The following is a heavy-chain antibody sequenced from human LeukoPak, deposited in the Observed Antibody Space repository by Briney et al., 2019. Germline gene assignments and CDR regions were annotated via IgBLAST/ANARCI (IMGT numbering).Heavy chain of an antibody. J-gene: IGHJ5*02. D-gene: IGHD3-10*01. CDR2: INPNSGGT. V-gene: IGHV1-2*02. CDR1: GHTFTGYY. CDR3: ARGRVDYYGSGSLVRNWFDP. Sequence: ASVKVSCKASGHTFTGYYMHWVRQAPGQGLEWMGWINPNSGGTNYAQKFQGRVTMTRDTSISTAYMELSRLRSDDTAVYYCARGRVDYYGSGSLVRNWFDPWGQGTLVTVSS.